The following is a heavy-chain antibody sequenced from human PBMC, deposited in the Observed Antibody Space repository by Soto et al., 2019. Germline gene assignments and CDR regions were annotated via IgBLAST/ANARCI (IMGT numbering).Heavy chain of an antibody. CDR3: ARDICSSTSCLPAFDY. J-gene: IGHJ4*02. Sequence: PGGSLRLSCAASGFTFSSYSMNWVRQAPGKGLEWVSSISSSSSYIYYADSVKGRFTISRDNAKNSLYLQMNSLRAEDTAVYYCARDICSSTSCLPAFDYWGQGT. CDR1: GFTFSSYS. D-gene: IGHD2-2*01. CDR2: ISSSSSYI. V-gene: IGHV3-21*01.